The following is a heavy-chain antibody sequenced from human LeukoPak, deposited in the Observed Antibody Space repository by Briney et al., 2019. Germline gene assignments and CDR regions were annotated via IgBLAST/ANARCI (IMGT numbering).Heavy chain of an antibody. J-gene: IGHJ4*02. D-gene: IGHD2-15*01. CDR3: ASRCSGGSCPFDY. CDR2: ISYDGSNK. Sequence: GGSLRLSCAASGFTFSSYAMHWVRQAPGKGLEWVAVISYDGSNKYYADSVKGRFTISRDNSKNTLYLQMNSLRAEDTAVYYCASRCSGGSCPFDYWGQGTLVTVSS. V-gene: IGHV3-30*04. CDR1: GFTFSSYA.